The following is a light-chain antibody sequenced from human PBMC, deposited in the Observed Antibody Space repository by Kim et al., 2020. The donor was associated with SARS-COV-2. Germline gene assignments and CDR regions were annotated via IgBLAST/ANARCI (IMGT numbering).Light chain of an antibody. CDR1: QSVSTN. CDR2: AIS. CDR3: QQYYDWRT. J-gene: IGKJ1*01. Sequence: EIVVTQSPATLSVSPGESATLSCRASQSVSTNLAWYQQKPGQAPRLLIYAISTRATGVPARFSGSGSGTEFTLTISSLQSEDFAVYYCQQYYDWRTFGQGTKVDIK. V-gene: IGKV3-15*01.